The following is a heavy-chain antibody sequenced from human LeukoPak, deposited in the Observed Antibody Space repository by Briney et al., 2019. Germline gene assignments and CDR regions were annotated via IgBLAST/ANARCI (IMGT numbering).Heavy chain of an antibody. V-gene: IGHV3-23*01. D-gene: IGHD6-13*01. CDR1: GFTFSNYA. CDR2: ISGSGGST. CDR3: AKGYSSSWYLPLFDY. Sequence: NPGGSLRLSCAASGFTFSNYAMSWVRRAPGKGLEWVSLISGSGGSTYYADSVKGRFTISRDNSKNTLYLQMNSLRAEDTAVYYCAKGYSSSWYLPLFDYWGQGTLVTVSS. J-gene: IGHJ4*02.